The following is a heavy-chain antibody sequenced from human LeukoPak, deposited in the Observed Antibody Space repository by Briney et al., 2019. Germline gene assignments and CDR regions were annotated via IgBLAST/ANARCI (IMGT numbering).Heavy chain of an antibody. D-gene: IGHD3-22*01. V-gene: IGHV4-39*01. CDR1: GASIISANYY. Sequence: SETLSLTCTVSGASIISANYYWNWIRQPPGKGLEWIGNIYYSGSTHSNPSLKSRVTVSVDTSKHQFSLRLSSVTAADTAVYYCARQPLYYDSSGSYVGDFDYWGQGTLVTVSS. J-gene: IGHJ4*02. CDR2: IYYSGST. CDR3: ARQPLYYDSSGSYVGDFDY.